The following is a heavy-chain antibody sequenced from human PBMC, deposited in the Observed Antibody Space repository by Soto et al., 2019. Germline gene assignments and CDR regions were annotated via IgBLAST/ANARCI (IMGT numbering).Heavy chain of an antibody. J-gene: IGHJ4*02. D-gene: IGHD2-2*01. Sequence: QITLKESGPTLVKPTQTLTLTCTFSGFSLTTSGVGVGWIRQPPGKALEWLALIYWDDDKRYSPSLKSRLTXTXXTTKNPGVLTRPNMDPVDPGTFSGAHTMPPRVADYWGQGTLVTVSS. CDR1: GFSLTTSGVG. CDR2: IYWDDDK. V-gene: IGHV2-5*02. CDR3: AHTMPPRVADY.